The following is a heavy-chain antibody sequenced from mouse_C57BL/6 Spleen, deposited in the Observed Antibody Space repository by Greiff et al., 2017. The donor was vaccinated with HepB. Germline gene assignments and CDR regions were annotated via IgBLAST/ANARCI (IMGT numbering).Heavy chain of an antibody. V-gene: IGHV1-78*01. Sequence: VQLQQSDAELVKPGASVKISCKVSGYTFTDHTIHWMKQRPEQGLEWIGYIYPRDGSTKYNEKFKGKATLTADKSSSTAYMQLNSLSSEDSAVYFCARWDDGYSAWFAYWGQGTLVTVSA. CDR2: IYPRDGST. J-gene: IGHJ3*01. D-gene: IGHD2-3*01. CDR3: ARWDDGYSAWFAY. CDR1: GYTFTDHT.